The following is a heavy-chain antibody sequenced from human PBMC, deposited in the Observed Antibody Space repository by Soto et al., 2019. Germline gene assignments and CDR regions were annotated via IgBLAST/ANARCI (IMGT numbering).Heavy chain of an antibody. J-gene: IGHJ4*02. CDR2: IYPGDSDT. D-gene: IGHD6-19*01. CDR3: ARAPSHGWFQHLDY. CDR1: GYSFANYW. V-gene: IGHV5-51*01. Sequence: PRGSLKISCQGSGYSFANYWIGWVRQKPGKGLEWLGSIYPGDSDTRYSPSFQGHVTISADKSLNTAYLQWSSLRASATAIYYCARAPSHGWFQHLDYWGQGTLVT.